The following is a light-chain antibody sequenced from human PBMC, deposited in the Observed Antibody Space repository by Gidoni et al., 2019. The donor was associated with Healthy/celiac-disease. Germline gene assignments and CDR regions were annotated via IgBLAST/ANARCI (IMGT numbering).Light chain of an antibody. V-gene: IGKV1-13*02. J-gene: IGKJ2*01. CDR3: QQFNSYPYT. Sequence: AIQLTESPSSLSASVGDRVTITCCASQGISSALAWYQQKPGKAPKLLIYDASSLESGVPSRFSGSGSGTDFTLTISSLQPEDFATYYCQQFNSYPYTFGQGTKLEIK. CDR1: QGISSA. CDR2: DAS.